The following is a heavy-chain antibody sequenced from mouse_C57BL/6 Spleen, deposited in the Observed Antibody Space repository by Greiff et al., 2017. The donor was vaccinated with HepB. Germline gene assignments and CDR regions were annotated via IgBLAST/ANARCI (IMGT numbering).Heavy chain of an antibody. CDR3: ARSGTTVVARDWYFDV. J-gene: IGHJ1*03. V-gene: IGHV1-64*01. CDR1: GYTFTSYW. D-gene: IGHD1-1*01. Sequence: VQLQQSGAELVKPGASVKLSCKASGYTFTSYWMHWVKQRPGQGLEWIGMIHPNSGSTNYNEKFKSKATLTVDKSSSTAYMQLSSLTSEDSAVYYCARSGTTVVARDWYFDVWGTGTTVTVSS. CDR2: IHPNSGST.